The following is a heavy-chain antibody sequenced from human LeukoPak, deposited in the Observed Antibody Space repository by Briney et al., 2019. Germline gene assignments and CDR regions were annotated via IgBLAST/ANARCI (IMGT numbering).Heavy chain of an antibody. CDR3: ANFPSYYDSSGSGDY. D-gene: IGHD3-22*01. CDR2: IIPIFGTA. Sequence: SVKVSCKASGGTFSSYAISWVRQAPGQGLEWMGGIIPIFGTANYAQKFQGRVTITADESTSTAYMELSSLRSEDTAVYYCANFPSYYDSSGSGDYWGQGTLVTVSS. CDR1: GGTFSSYA. J-gene: IGHJ4*02. V-gene: IGHV1-69*01.